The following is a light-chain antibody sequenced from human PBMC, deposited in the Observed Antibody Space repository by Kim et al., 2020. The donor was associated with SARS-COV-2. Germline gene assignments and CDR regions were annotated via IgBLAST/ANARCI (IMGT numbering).Light chain of an antibody. CDR2: GAF. Sequence: EIVMTQSPATLSVSPGDSATLSCRVSQSVRSNVAWYQQKPGQAPRLLTYGAFTRATGIPARFSGSGSGTEFTLTISSLQSEDFAVYFCQQYNDWPRTFGQGTKVDIK. CDR1: QSVRSN. J-gene: IGKJ1*01. CDR3: QQYNDWPRT. V-gene: IGKV3-15*01.